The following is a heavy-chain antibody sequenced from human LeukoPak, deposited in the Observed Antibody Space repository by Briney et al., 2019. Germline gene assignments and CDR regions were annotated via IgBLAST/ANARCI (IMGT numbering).Heavy chain of an antibody. J-gene: IGHJ4*02. D-gene: IGHD3-22*01. V-gene: IGHV1-69*05. CDR2: IIPIFGTA. CDR3: ARAESGDDYDSSGCYSLSLDY. Sequence: SVKVSCKASGGTFSSYAISWVRQAPGQGLEWMGGIIPIFGTANYAQKFQGRVTITTDESTSTAYMEMSSLRAEDTGVYYCARAESGDDYDSSGCYSLSLDYWGQGTLVTVSS. CDR1: GGTFSSYA.